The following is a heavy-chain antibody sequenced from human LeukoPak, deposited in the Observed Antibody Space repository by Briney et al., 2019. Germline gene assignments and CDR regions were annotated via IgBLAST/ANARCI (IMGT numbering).Heavy chain of an antibody. CDR1: GFTFSCYS. CDR2: ISSSSSTI. V-gene: IGHV3-48*04. D-gene: IGHD3-22*01. Sequence: PGGSLRLSCAASGFTFSCYSMNWVRQAPGKGLEWVSYISSSSSTIYYADSVKGRFTISRDNSKNSLYLQMNSLRAEDTAVYYCARGGYYYDSSGYYPWAFDIWGQGTMVTVSS. J-gene: IGHJ3*02. CDR3: ARGGYYYDSSGYYPWAFDI.